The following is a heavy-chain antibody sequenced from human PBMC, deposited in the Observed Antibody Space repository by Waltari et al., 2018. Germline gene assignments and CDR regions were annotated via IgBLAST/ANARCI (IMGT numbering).Heavy chain of an antibody. V-gene: IGHV3-21*01. CDR2: IIYRGTYM. J-gene: IGHJ2*01. D-gene: IGHD6-13*01. CDR3: ARDQIADWYFDL. Sequence: EVQLVESGGGLVQPGGSLRLSCAASGFTFSIDSMNWARPAPGKGLVWGSSIIYRGTYMYYADSLKGRFTISRDNAKNSLYLQMNSLRAEDTAVYFCARDQIADWYFDLWGRGTLVTVSS. CDR1: GFTFSIDS.